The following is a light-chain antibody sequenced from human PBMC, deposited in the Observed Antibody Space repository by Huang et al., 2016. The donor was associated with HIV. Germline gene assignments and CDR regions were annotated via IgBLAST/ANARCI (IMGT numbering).Light chain of an antibody. CDR1: QDFSNY. CDR2: AAS. CDR3: QKYNSAPQT. V-gene: IGKV1-27*01. J-gene: IGKJ1*01. Sequence: DIQMTQSPSSLTASVGDRVTITCRASQDFSNYLAWYQQTPGKPPKLLIYAASALQSGVPSRFSGIGSGTDFTLTISSLQPEDVATYYCQKYNSAPQTFGQGTKVEIK.